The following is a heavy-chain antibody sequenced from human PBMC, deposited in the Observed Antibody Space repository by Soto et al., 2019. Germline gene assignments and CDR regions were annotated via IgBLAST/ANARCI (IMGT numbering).Heavy chain of an antibody. CDR3: ARDRRWSEYSYGRSFDY. Sequence: QVQLVQSGAEVKKPGSSVKVSCKASRGTFSSYAISWVRQAPGQGLEWMGGIIAIFGTANYAQKFQGRVKINADESTSTAHMELSRLRSEATAVYYCARDRRWSEYSYGRSFDYWGQGTLVTVSS. V-gene: IGHV1-69*01. CDR1: RGTFSSYA. D-gene: IGHD5-18*01. J-gene: IGHJ4*02. CDR2: IIAIFGTA.